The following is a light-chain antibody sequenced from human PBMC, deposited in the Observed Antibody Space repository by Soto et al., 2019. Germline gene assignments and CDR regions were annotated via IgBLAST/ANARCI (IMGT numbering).Light chain of an antibody. V-gene: IGLV2-14*03. Sequence: QSALTQPASVSGSPGQSITISCTGTSSYIGGYNYVSWYQQHPGKAPKLMIYDVTSRPSGVSNRFSGSKSGNTASLTISGLQAEDEADYYCSSYTSSNTLIFGGGTKVTVL. CDR1: SSYIGGYNY. CDR3: SSYTSSNTLI. J-gene: IGLJ2*01. CDR2: DVT.